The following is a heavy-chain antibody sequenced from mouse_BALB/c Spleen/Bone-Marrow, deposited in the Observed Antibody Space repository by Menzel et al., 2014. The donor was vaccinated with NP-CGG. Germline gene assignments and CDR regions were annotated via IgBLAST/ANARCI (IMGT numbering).Heavy chain of an antibody. J-gene: IGHJ3*01. CDR3: TRSDPGFAY. CDR1: GYTFTSYF. CDR2: INPSSGGT. V-gene: IGHV1S81*02. Sequence: QVQLQQSGAELVKPGASVKLSCKASGYTFTSYFLYWVKQRPGQGLEWIGEINPSSGGTNFNEKFKSKATLTIDKSSSTVYMQLSSLTSEDSAVYYCTRSDPGFAYWGQGTLVTVSA.